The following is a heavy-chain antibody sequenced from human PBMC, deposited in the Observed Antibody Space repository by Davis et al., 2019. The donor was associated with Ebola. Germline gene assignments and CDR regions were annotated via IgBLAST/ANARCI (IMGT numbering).Heavy chain of an antibody. Sequence: GESLKISCAASGFIFSRYAMHWVRQAPGKGLEWLAVISYDGSNEYYAVSVKGRFTISRDNAKNSLYLQMNSLRAEDTAVYYCARDQGYCSDTSCLLYDYYYMDVWGKGTTVTVSS. CDR1: GFIFSRYA. CDR2: ISYDGSNE. V-gene: IGHV3-30-3*01. D-gene: IGHD2-2*01. J-gene: IGHJ6*03. CDR3: ARDQGYCSDTSCLLYDYYYMDV.